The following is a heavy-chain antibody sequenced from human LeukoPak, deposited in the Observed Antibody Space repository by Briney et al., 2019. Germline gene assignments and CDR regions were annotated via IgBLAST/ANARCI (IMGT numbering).Heavy chain of an antibody. D-gene: IGHD1-26*01. J-gene: IGHJ4*02. Sequence: ASVKVSCKASGYTFTSYGVSWVRQAPGQGLEWMGWISAYNGNTNYAQNLQGRVTMTTDTSTSTAYMELRSLRSDDTAVYYCARDAHQSGSYNFDYRGQGTLVTVSS. V-gene: IGHV1-18*01. CDR3: ARDAHQSGSYNFDY. CDR1: GYTFTSYG. CDR2: ISAYNGNT.